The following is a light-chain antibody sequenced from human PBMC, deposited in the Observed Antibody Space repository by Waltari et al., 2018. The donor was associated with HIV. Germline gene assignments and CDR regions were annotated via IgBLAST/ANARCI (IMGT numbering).Light chain of an antibody. J-gene: IGLJ2*01. CDR2: YDT. Sequence: SSLLTQTPSVSVAPGKTARITCGGKNIERKRVTWYQQKPGQAPLLVIYYDTDRPSGIPERFSGSNSGNTATLTISRVGDGDEADYYCQVWDSTSDHVLFGGGTRLTVL. V-gene: IGLV3-21*04. CDR1: NIERKR. CDR3: QVWDSTSDHVL.